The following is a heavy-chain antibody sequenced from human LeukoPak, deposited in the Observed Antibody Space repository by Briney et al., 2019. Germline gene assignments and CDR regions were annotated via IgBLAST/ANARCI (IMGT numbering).Heavy chain of an antibody. CDR3: ARERAVLDAFDI. J-gene: IGHJ3*02. V-gene: IGHV1-46*01. CDR2: INPSGGST. CDR1: GYTFTSYY. D-gene: IGHD6-19*01. Sequence: GASVKVSCRASGYTFTSYYMHWVRQAPGQGLEWMGIINPSGGSTSYAQKFQGRVTMTRDTSTSTVYMELSSLRSEDTAVYYCARERAVLDAFDIWGQGTMVTVSS.